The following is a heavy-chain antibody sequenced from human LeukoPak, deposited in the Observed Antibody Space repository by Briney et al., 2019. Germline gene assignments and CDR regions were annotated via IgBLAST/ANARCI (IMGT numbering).Heavy chain of an antibody. CDR3: ARNYGHNSKYFDF. D-gene: IGHD4-17*01. V-gene: IGHV1-2*02. J-gene: IGHJ4*02. Sequence: GASVKVSCKASGYTFTGYFIHWVRQAPGQGLEWMGWIRPNSGDTHYAQRFQGRVTMTRDTSVSTAHMELSSLRSDDTAIYYCARNYGHNSKYFDFWGQGTLVTVSS. CDR1: GYTFTGYF. CDR2: IRPNSGDT.